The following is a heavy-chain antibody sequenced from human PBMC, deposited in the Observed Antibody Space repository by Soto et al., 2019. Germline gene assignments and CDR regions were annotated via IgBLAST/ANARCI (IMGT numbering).Heavy chain of an antibody. D-gene: IGHD3-22*01. J-gene: IGHJ6*02. V-gene: IGHV1-69*13. CDR3: ARDSRYYYDSSGYYPPYYYGMDV. CDR1: GGTFSSYA. CDR2: IIPIFGTA. Sequence: SVKVSCKASGGTFSSYAISWVRQAPGQGLEWMGGIIPIFGTANYAQKFQGRVTITADESTSIAYMELSSLRSEDTAVYYCARDSRYYYDSSGYYPPYYYGMDVWGQGTTVTVSS.